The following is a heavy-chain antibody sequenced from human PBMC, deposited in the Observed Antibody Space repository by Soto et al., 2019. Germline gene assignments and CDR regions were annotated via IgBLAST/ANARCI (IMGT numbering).Heavy chain of an antibody. V-gene: IGHV3-23*01. Sequence: EVKLLESGGGLVQPGGSLRLSCGVSGFTVTSNGVSWVRQAPGKGLEWVSAISPNGQGIWYADSVKGRFTISREISRNTIFMQMDSLRAEDTAVYYCAKDRQYPRDYFQYWGQGTLVTVSS. J-gene: IGHJ4*02. CDR2: ISPNGQGI. CDR1: GFTVTSNG. CDR3: AKDRQYPRDYFQY. D-gene: IGHD4-4*01.